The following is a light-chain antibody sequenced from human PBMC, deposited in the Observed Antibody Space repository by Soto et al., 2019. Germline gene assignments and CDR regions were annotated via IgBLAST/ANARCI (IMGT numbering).Light chain of an antibody. V-gene: IGKV3-20*01. Sequence: DIVLTQSPATLSLSPGERATLSCWASQSVSSSRLAWYQQKPGQAPRLLIYGASSRATGIPDRFSGSGSGTDFTLTITRLAREDFAVYYCQQYGNSPKTFGQGTKVDIK. CDR2: GAS. CDR3: QQYGNSPKT. J-gene: IGKJ1*01. CDR1: QSVSSSR.